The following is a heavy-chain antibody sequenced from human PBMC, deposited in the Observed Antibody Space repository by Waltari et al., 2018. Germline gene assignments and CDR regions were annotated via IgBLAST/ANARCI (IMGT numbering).Heavy chain of an antibody. CDR3: ARQNIHSYGYGYFDF. J-gene: IGHJ4*02. CDR2: IYPGDSNT. D-gene: IGHD5-18*01. Sequence: EVQLEQSGAEVKKPGESLKISCNGSGYSFAKYWIGWVRQMPGKDLEWMGVIYPGDSNTKYSLSFQGQVTISADTSISTAYLQWSSLKASDTAIYFCARQNIHSYGYGYFDFWGQGTLVTVSS. CDR1: GYSFAKYW. V-gene: IGHV5-51*01.